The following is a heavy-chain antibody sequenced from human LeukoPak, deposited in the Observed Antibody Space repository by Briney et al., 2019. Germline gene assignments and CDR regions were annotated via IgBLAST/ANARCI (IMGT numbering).Heavy chain of an antibody. J-gene: IGHJ5*02. CDR1: GFTFSNYD. V-gene: IGHV3-23*01. CDR3: GYDILTGYYRKNWFDP. CDR2: ISSSGTST. Sequence: GGSLRLSCAASGFTFSNYDMSWVRQAPGKGLEWVSGISSSGTSTSYADSVKGRFTVSRDNSKNTLYLQMNSLRAEDAAVYYCGYDILTGYYRKNWFDPWGQGTPVTVSS. D-gene: IGHD3-9*01.